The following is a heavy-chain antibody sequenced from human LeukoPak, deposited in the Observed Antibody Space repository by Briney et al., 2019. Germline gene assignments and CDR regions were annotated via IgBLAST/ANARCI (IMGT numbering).Heavy chain of an antibody. CDR1: GFTFTSYI. CDR3: ARADNYRFDS. CDR2: ITSSSSRM. J-gene: IGHJ4*02. D-gene: IGHD4-11*01. Sequence: GGSLRLSCAASGFTFTSYIMNWVRQAPGKGLEWISYITSSSSRMYYADSVKGRFTISRDNAKNSLYLQMNSLRAEDTAVYYCARADNYRFDSWGQGVLVTVSS. V-gene: IGHV3-48*04.